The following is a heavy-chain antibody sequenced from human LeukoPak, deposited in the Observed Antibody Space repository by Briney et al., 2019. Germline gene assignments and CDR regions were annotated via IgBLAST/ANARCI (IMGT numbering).Heavy chain of an antibody. Sequence: GGSLRLSCAASGFTFSPYWMHWVRQSPGTGLVWVSRINSDGITTIYADSVKGRFTISRDNTKNTLYLQMTSLRAEDTADYYCARDRFYGMDLWGQGTTVTVSS. CDR2: INSDGITT. V-gene: IGHV3-74*01. J-gene: IGHJ6*02. CDR3: ARDRFYGMDL. CDR1: GFTFSPYW.